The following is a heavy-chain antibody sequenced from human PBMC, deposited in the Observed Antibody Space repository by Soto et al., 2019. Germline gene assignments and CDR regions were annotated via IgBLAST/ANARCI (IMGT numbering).Heavy chain of an antibody. CDR1: GGTFSSYA. J-gene: IGHJ4*02. CDR3: ARVRRGRYYYDSSGLFDY. D-gene: IGHD3-22*01. Sequence: SVKVSCKASGGTFSSYAISWVRQAPGQGLEWMGGIIPIFGTANYAQKFQGRVTITADESTSTAYMELSSLRSEDTAVYYCARVRRGRYYYDSSGLFDYWDQGTLVTVSS. CDR2: IIPIFGTA. V-gene: IGHV1-69*13.